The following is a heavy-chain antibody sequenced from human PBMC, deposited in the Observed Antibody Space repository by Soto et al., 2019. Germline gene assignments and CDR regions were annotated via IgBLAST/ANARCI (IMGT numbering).Heavy chain of an antibody. CDR1: GFTFSSYD. D-gene: IGHD2-8*01. V-gene: IGHV1-8*01. Sequence: VQLVESGGGLVQPGGSLRLSCAGSGFTFSSYDINWVRQATGQGLEWMGWMNPNSGNTGYAQKFQGRVTMTRNTSISTAYMELSSLRSEDTAVYYCARGMVYAIKCWFDPWGQGTLVTVSS. CDR2: MNPNSGNT. J-gene: IGHJ5*02. CDR3: ARGMVYAIKCWFDP.